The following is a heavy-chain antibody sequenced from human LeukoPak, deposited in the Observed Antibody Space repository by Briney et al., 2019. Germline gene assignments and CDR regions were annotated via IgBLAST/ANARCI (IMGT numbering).Heavy chain of an antibody. D-gene: IGHD6-19*01. CDR2: ISGSGGST. Sequence: GGSLRLSCAASGFTFNIYSTSWVRQAPGKGLEWVSAISGSGGSTYYADSVKGRFTISRDNSKNTLYLQLNSLRAEDTAVYYCAKLYRAVTGMFFDYWGQGTLVTVSS. J-gene: IGHJ4*02. CDR1: GFTFNIYS. CDR3: AKLYRAVTGMFFDY. V-gene: IGHV3-23*01.